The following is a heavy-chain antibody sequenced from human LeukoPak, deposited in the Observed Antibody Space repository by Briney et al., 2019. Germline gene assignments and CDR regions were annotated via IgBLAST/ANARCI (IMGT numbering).Heavy chain of an antibody. CDR1: GYTFTGYY. CDR2: INPNSGGT. CDR3: ARDPGRVATTENDDY. Sequence: EASVKVSCKASGYTFTGYYMHWVRQAPGQGLEWMGWINPNSGGTNYAQKFQGRVTMTRDTSISTAYMELSRLRSDDTAVYYCARDPGRVATTENDDYWGQGTLITVSS. D-gene: IGHD5-12*01. V-gene: IGHV1-2*02. J-gene: IGHJ4*02.